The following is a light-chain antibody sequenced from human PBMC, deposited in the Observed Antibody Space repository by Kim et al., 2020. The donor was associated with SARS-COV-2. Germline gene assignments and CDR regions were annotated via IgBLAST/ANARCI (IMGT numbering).Light chain of an antibody. CDR2: GAS. J-gene: IGKJ1*01. Sequence: VSPGERATRSCRASQSVSSNLAWYQQKPGQAPRLLIYGASTRATGIPARFSGSGSGTEFTLTVSSLQSEDFAVYYCQQYNYWPGTFGQGTKVDIK. CDR3: QQYNYWPGT. CDR1: QSVSSN. V-gene: IGKV3-15*01.